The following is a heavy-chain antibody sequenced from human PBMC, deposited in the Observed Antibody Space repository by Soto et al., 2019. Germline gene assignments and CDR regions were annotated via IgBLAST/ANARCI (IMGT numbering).Heavy chain of an antibody. CDR1: GGSISSGGYY. V-gene: IGHV4-31*01. Sequence: QVQLQESGPGLVKPSQTLSLTCTVSGGSISSGGYYWSWIRQHPGKGLEWIGYIYYSGSTYYNPSLKSQVTISVDTSKNQFSLKLSSVTAADTAVYYCARVVPLKRRPDLRWFDPWGQGTLVTVSS. CDR3: ARVVPLKRRPDLRWFDP. CDR2: IYYSGST. J-gene: IGHJ5*02.